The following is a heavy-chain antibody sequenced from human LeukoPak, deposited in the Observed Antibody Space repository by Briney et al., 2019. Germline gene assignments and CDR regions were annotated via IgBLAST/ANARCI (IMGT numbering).Heavy chain of an antibody. J-gene: IGHJ4*02. D-gene: IGHD6-6*01. V-gene: IGHV3-30*04. CDR1: GFTFSTYA. CDR3: ARDASPPRY. Sequence: GGSLRLSCAASGFTFSTYAMHWVRQAPGKGLEWVAVISYDGSSKYYADSVKGRFTISRDNSKNTLYLQINSLRAEDTAVYYCARDASPPRYWGQGTLVTVSS. CDR2: ISYDGSSK.